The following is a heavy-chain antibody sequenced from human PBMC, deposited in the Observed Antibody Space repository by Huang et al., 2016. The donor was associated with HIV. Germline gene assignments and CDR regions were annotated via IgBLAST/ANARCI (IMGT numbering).Heavy chain of an antibody. V-gene: IGHV3-30-3*01. D-gene: IGHD5-18*01. J-gene: IGHJ3*02. CDR2: ISNDGSNN. CDR1: GFPFNNHA. CDR3: ARAKDTWDAYDI. Sequence: QVQLVESGGGVVQPGRSLRLSCAASGFPFNNHAMHWVCQAPCKGLDWVAVISNDGSNNYYADSVKGRFTISRDSSKSTLFLHMTSLRTEDTAVYYCARAKDTWDAYDIWGQGTMVIVSS.